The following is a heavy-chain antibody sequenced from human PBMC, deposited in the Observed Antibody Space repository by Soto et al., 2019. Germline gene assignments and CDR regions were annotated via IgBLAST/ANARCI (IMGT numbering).Heavy chain of an antibody. J-gene: IGHJ6*02. CDR2: ISGSGGST. V-gene: IGHV3-23*01. CDR3: AKGQAAAGTSVYYYYGMDV. CDR1: GFTFSSYA. D-gene: IGHD6-13*01. Sequence: HPGGSLRLSCAASGFTFSSYAMSWVRQAPGKGLEWVSAISGSGGSTYYADSVKGRFTISRDNSKNTLYLQMNSLRAEDTAVYYCAKGQAAAGTSVYYYYGMDVWGQGTTVTVSS.